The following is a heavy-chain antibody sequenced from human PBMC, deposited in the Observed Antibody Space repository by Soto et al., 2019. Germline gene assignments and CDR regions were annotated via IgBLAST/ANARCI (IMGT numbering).Heavy chain of an antibody. Sequence: SETLSLTCTVSGGSISSYYWSWIRQPPGKGLEWIGYMYNTGSTVYNPSLKSRVTISVDTSKNQFSLKLNAVAAADTAVYYCARDLWGYCGTDCYPLDVWGQGTTVTVSS. J-gene: IGHJ6*02. CDR2: MYNTGST. D-gene: IGHD2-21*02. CDR1: GGSISSYY. V-gene: IGHV4-59*01. CDR3: ARDLWGYCGTDCYPLDV.